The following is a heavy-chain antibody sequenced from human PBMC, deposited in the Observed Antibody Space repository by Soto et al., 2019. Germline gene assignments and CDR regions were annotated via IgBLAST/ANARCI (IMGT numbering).Heavy chain of an antibody. CDR1: GFTFSSYE. V-gene: IGHV3-48*03. Sequence: PGGSLRLSCAASGFTFSSYEMNWVGQAPGKGLEWVSYISSSGSTIYYADSVKGRFTISRDNAKNSLYLQMNSLRAEDTAVYYCARGSYYGGFDYWGQGTLVTVSS. CDR2: ISSSGSTI. D-gene: IGHD1-26*01. CDR3: ARGSYYGGFDY. J-gene: IGHJ4*02.